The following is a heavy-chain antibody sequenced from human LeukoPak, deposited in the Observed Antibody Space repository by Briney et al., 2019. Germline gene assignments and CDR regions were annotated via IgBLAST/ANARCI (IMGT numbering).Heavy chain of an antibody. CDR2: ISGSGGST. V-gene: IGHV3-23*01. Sequence: GGSLRLSCAASGFTFSSYSMHWVRQAPGKGLEWVSAISGSGGSTYYADSVKGRFTISRDNSKNTLYLQMNSLRAEDTAVYYCAKAGWWVDSNYDYWGQGTLVTVSS. D-gene: IGHD4-11*01. CDR3: AKAGWWVDSNYDY. CDR1: GFTFSSYS. J-gene: IGHJ4*02.